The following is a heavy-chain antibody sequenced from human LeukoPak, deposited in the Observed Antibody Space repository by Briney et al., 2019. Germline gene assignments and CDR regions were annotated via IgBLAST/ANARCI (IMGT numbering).Heavy chain of an antibody. D-gene: IGHD4-17*01. V-gene: IGHV3-9*01. CDR3: AKDVDYGDPPGAFDI. CDR2: ISWNSGSI. Sequence: GGSLRLSCAASGFSFDDYAMRWGRQAPGEGLGWVSGISWNSGSIGYADSVKGRFTISRDNAKNSLYLQMNSLRAEDTALYYCAKDVDYGDPPGAFDIWGQGTMVTVSS. CDR1: GFSFDDYA. J-gene: IGHJ3*02.